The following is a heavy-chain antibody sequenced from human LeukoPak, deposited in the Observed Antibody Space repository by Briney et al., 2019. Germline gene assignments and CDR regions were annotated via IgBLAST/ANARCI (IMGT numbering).Heavy chain of an antibody. CDR1: RFSFGSYW. CDR2: IQSDGSST. V-gene: IGHV3-74*01. J-gene: IGHJ4*02. Sequence: PGGSLRLSCAASRFSFGSYWMHWVRRAPGKGLVWVSRIQSDGSSTDYADSVRGRLTISRDNAKNMLFLQMNSLRAEDTAIYYCVRGAPFDFWGQGTLVTVSS. CDR3: VRGAPFDF.